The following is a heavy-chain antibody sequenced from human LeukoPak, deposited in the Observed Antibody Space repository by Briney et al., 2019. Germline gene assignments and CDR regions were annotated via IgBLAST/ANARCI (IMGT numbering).Heavy chain of an antibody. D-gene: IGHD1-1*01. CDR2: IFTSGST. CDR1: GFTFSNAW. CDR3: ATYLSRYAFDY. V-gene: IGHV4-4*07. J-gene: IGHJ4*02. Sequence: GSLRLSCAASGFTFSNAWMSWIRQPAGKGLEWIGRIFTSGSTNYNPSLKSRITMSVDTSKNQFSLKLNSVTAADTAVYYCATYLSRYAFDYWGQGSLVTVSS.